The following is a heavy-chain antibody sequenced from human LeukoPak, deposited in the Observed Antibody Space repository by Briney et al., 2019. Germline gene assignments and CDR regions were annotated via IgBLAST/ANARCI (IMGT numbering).Heavy chain of an antibody. CDR2: IYYSGST. CDR1: GSSISASY. D-gene: IGHD3-22*01. CDR3: ARTFYYDSSNWFDP. Sequence: SETLSLTCTVSGSSISASYWSWIRQPPGKGLEWIGYIYYSGSTNYNPSLKSRVTISVDTSKNQFSLKLSSVTAADTAVYYCARTFYYDSSNWFDPWGQGTLVTVSS. J-gene: IGHJ5*02. V-gene: IGHV4-59*01.